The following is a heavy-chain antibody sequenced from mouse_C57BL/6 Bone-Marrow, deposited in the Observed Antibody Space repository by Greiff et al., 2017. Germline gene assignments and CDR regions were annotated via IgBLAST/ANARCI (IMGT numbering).Heavy chain of an antibody. CDR1: GFNIKDAY. CDR2: IDPENGDT. D-gene: IGHD1-1*01. CDR3: TGVLLRYWFAY. V-gene: IGHV14-4*01. Sequence: VQLQQSGAELVRPGASVKLSCTASGFNIKDAYMHWVKQRPEQGLEWIGWIDPENGDTEYASKFQGKATITADTSSNTAYLQLSSLTSEDTAVYYCTGVLLRYWFAYWGQGTLVTVSA. J-gene: IGHJ3*01.